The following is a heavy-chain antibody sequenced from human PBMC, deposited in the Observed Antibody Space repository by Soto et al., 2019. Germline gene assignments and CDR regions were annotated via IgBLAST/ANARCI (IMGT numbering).Heavy chain of an antibody. V-gene: IGHV3-13*01. J-gene: IGHJ4*02. Sequence: EVQLVESGGGLVQPGGSPRLSCAASGFTFNTYDIHWVRQPTGKGLEWVSTIGTAGDTYYAGSVKGRFTISRENAKNSLYLQMNSLRAGDTAVYYCTRGALGFDYWGQGTLVTVSS. CDR1: GFTFNTYD. CDR2: IGTAGDT. D-gene: IGHD7-27*01. CDR3: TRGALGFDY.